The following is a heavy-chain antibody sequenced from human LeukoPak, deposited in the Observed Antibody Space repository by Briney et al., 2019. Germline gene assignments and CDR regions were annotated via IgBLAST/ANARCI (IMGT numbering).Heavy chain of an antibody. CDR1: GFTFSDYY. J-gene: IGHJ3*02. CDR3: ARDCSSTSCYDAFDI. CDR2: ISSSGSTI. D-gene: IGHD2-2*01. V-gene: IGHV3-11*01. Sequence: PGGSLRLSCAASGFTFSDYYMSWIHQAPGKGLERVSYISSSGSTIYYADSVKGRFTISRDNAKNSLYLQMNSLRAEDTAVYYCARDCSSTSCYDAFDIWGQGTMVTVSS.